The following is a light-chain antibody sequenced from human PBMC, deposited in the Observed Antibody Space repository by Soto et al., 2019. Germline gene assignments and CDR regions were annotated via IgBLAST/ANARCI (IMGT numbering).Light chain of an antibody. CDR1: QGIGTY. J-gene: IGKJ5*01. V-gene: IGKV1-33*01. CDR3: QQYESLPLT. CDR2: DAS. Sequence: IQLTQCPSSLSESVGDRVTVGCRASQGIGTYLVWYQEKSGKAPKLLIYDASDLETGVPSRFSGSGAGTGFTFTISSLQPEDFATYYCQQYESLPLTFGQGTRLEIK.